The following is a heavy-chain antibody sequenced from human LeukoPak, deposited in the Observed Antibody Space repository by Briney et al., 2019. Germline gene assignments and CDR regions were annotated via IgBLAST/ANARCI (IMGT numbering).Heavy chain of an antibody. CDR1: GGSISTNY. J-gene: IGHJ4*02. CDR2: IYNSGNT. CDR3: ARGTFDSSGYYLFDY. D-gene: IGHD3-22*01. Sequence: SETLSLTCTVSGGSISTNYWSWIRQPAGKGLEWIGRIYNSGNTNYSPSLERRVTMSADTSKNQFSLKLSSVTAADTAVYYCARGTFDSSGYYLFDYWGQGTLVTVSS. V-gene: IGHV4-4*07.